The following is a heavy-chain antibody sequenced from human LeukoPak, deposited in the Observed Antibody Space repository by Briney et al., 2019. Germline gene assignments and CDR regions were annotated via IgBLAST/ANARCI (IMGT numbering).Heavy chain of an antibody. J-gene: IGHJ3*02. CDR3: ARAAATHYDSSGYYPDAFDI. D-gene: IGHD3-22*01. Sequence: GGSLRVSCAASGFTCSSEWMSWVRQAPGKGLEWVANIRQDESEKYYADSVKGRFTISRDNAKNSLYLQMNSLRAEDTAVYYCARAAATHYDSSGYYPDAFDIWGQGTMVTVSS. CDR1: GFTCSSEW. CDR2: IRQDESEK. V-gene: IGHV3-7*01.